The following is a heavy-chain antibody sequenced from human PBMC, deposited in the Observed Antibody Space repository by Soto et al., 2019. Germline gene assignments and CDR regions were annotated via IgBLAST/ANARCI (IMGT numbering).Heavy chain of an antibody. CDR2: INHRGST. CDR3: ARDGFCTSTTCRVGNWFDP. Sequence: PSETLSLTCVVYVGSFIGYYWSWIRQSPGKGLEWIGGINHRGSTNYNPSLESRVTISVDTSKNQFSLKLPSVTAADTAMYYCARDGFCTSTTCRVGNWFDPWGQGTLVTVSS. J-gene: IGHJ5*02. V-gene: IGHV4-34*01. D-gene: IGHD2-2*01. CDR1: VGSFIGYY.